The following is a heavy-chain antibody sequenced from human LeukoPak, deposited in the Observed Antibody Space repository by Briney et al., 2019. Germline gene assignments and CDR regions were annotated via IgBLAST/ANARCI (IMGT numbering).Heavy chain of an antibody. J-gene: IGHJ6*02. CDR2: ISGSGGST. Sequence: GGSLRLSCAASGFTFSSYAMSWVRQAPGKGLEWVSAISGSGGSTYYEDSVKGRFTISRDNSKNTLYLQMNSLRAEDTAVYYCANPITIFGVYRGYYYGMDVWGQGTTVTVSS. V-gene: IGHV3-23*01. CDR1: GFTFSSYA. D-gene: IGHD3-3*01. CDR3: ANPITIFGVYRGYYYGMDV.